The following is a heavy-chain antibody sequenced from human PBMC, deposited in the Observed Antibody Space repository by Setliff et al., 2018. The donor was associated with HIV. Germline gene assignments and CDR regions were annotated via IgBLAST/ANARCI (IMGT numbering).Heavy chain of an antibody. Sequence: LRLSCAASGFTFSSYWMHWVRQAPGKGLVWVSRINRDGSNTSYADSVKGRFSISRDNAKNTLYLQMNSLRAEDTAVYYCTRGTSGTYYYLYYYYLDVWGKGTTVTVSS. J-gene: IGHJ6*03. V-gene: IGHV3-74*01. CDR1: GFTFSSYW. D-gene: IGHD1-26*01. CDR2: INRDGSNT. CDR3: TRGTSGTYYYLYYYYLDV.